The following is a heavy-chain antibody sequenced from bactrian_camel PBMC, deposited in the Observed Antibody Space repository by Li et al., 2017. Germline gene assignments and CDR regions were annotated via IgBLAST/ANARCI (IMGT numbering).Heavy chain of an antibody. D-gene: IGHD1*01. CDR3: AAGGELRLPGSPWQCGPPGIGVTYNW. V-gene: IGHV3S63*01. J-gene: IGHJ4*01. CDR2: ISRDGIT. Sequence: HVQLVESGGGAVQAGGSLRLSCTASGLRRDDSVMGWYRQGPGKACELVSSISRDGITYYGKSVKGRFSISQDGAKNTVFLQMHSLKPEDTAVYHCAAGGELRLPGSPWQCGPPGIGVTYNWWGQGTQVTVS. CDR1: GLRRDDSV.